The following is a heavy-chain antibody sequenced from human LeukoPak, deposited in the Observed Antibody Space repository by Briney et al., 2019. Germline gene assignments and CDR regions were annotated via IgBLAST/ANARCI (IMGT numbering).Heavy chain of an antibody. CDR1: EFTFSRYS. CDR2: ISVSSIFI. D-gene: IGHD1-14*01. J-gene: IGHJ4*02. CDR3: ARGRLVEYIAECIDY. V-gene: IGHV3-21*01. Sequence: GGSLRLSCAASEFTFSRYSMNWVRQAPGKGLEWVSSISVSSIFIYYSDSVKGRFTISRDDAKNSLYLQMNSLRAEDTAVYYCARGRLVEYIAECIDYWGQGTLVTVSS.